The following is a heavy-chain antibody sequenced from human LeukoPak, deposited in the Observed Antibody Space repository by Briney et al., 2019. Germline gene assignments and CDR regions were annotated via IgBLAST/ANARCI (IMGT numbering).Heavy chain of an antibody. D-gene: IGHD1-26*01. Sequence: SETLSLTCTVSGGSISSYYWSWIRQPPGKGLEWIGYIYYSGSTNYNPSLKSRVTISVDTSKNQFSLKLSSVTAADTAVYYCARAGIVGAVVDFDYWGQGTLVTISS. V-gene: IGHV4-59*01. CDR1: GGSISSYY. CDR3: ARAGIVGAVVDFDY. CDR2: IYYSGST. J-gene: IGHJ4*02.